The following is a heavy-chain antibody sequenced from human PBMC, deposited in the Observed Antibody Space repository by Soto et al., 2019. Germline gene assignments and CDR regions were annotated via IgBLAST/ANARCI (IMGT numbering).Heavy chain of an antibody. D-gene: IGHD6-13*01. J-gene: IGHJ6*02. CDR1: GGSISSYY. CDR3: AREISSSYYYYGMDV. CDR2: IYYSGST. Sequence: QVQLQESGPGLVKPSETLSLTCTVSGGSISSYYWSWIRQPPGKGLEWIGYIYYSGSTNSTPSLKSRVTISVDTSKDQFSLKLSSVTAADTAVYYCAREISSSYYYYGMDVWGQGTTFTVSS. V-gene: IGHV4-59*01.